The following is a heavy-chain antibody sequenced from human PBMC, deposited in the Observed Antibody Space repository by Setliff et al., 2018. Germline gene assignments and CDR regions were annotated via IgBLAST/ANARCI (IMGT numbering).Heavy chain of an antibody. CDR2: IFDSGNT. CDR1: GGSISSHY. CDR3: ARGPVTSGWYRFDY. V-gene: IGHV4-59*11. D-gene: IGHD6-13*01. J-gene: IGHJ4*02. Sequence: KPSETLSLTCTVSGGSISSHYWSWIRQPPGKGLEWIGNIFDSGNTNYNSSLKSRVTISVDTSKNQFSLKLSSVTAADSAVYYRARGPVTSGWYRFDYWGQGTLVTVSS.